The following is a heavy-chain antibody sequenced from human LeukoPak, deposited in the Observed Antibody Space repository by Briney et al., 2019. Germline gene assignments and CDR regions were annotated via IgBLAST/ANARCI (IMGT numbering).Heavy chain of an antibody. CDR1: GGSISSGSYY. V-gene: IGHV4-61*02. D-gene: IGHD6-19*01. Sequence: SETLSLTCTVSGGSISSGSYYWSWIRQPAGKGLEWIGRIYTSGSTTYNSSLKSRVTISLDTSKNHFSLRLSSVTAADTAVYYCARGGIAVAGTYYYYYMDVWGKGTTVTVSS. CDR2: IYTSGST. J-gene: IGHJ6*03. CDR3: ARGGIAVAGTYYYYYMDV.